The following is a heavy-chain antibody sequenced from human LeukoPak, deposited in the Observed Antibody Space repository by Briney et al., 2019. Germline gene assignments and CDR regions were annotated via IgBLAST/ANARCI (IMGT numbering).Heavy chain of an antibody. D-gene: IGHD3-10*01. V-gene: IGHV3-53*01. CDR1: GFTVSSSY. CDR2: IRSGGST. J-gene: IGHJ3*01. CDR3: AREGSGRTAYNDGLDV. Sequence: PGGSLRLSCAASGFTVSSSYMTWVRQAPGKGLEWVSVIRSGGSTVYGDSVKGRFTISRDNSKNTLYLQLNSLRAEDTAVYYCAREGSGRTAYNDGLDVWGQGTMVTVSS.